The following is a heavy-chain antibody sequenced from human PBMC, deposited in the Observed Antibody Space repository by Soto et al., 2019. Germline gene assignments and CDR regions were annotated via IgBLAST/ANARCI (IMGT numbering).Heavy chain of an antibody. D-gene: IGHD6-13*01. CDR1: GGSISSGDYY. V-gene: IGHV4-30-4*01. CDR2: IYYSGST. J-gene: IGHJ6*02. CDR3: ARDLQQLVDYYYYAMDV. Sequence: SETLSLTCTVSGGSISSGDYYWSWIRQPPGKGLEWIGYIYYSGSTSHNPSLKSRVTISVDTSRNQFSLNLRSVTAADTAAYYCARDLQQLVDYYYYAMDVWGQGTTVTVSS.